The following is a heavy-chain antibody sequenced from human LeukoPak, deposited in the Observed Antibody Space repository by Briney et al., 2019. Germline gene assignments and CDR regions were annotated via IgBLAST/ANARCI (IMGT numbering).Heavy chain of an antibody. Sequence: TGKFLTLSCAASGFTFSDYTMYWVRQAPGKGLEWVAVISYDGSNKYYADSLKGRFTISRDNSKNTLYLEMNSLRAEDTAVYYCARRGGNQDYWGQGTLVTVSS. J-gene: IGHJ4*02. V-gene: IGHV3-30-3*01. CDR2: ISYDGSNK. CDR1: GFTFSDYT. D-gene: IGHD4-23*01. CDR3: ARRGGNQDY.